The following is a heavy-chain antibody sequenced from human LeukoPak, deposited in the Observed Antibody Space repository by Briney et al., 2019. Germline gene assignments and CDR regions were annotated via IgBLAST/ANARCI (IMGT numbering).Heavy chain of an antibody. CDR1: GFTFRDYY. CDR2: ISNNGDTI. J-gene: IGHJ3*02. V-gene: IGHV3-11*01. Sequence: GGSLRLSCAASGFTFRDYYMHWVRQAPGKGLEWISYISNNGDTIYYADSVKGRFTISRDNAKNSLFLQMNSLSAEDTAVYYCATQWLVLNDAFDIWGQGTMVTVSS. D-gene: IGHD6-19*01. CDR3: ATQWLVLNDAFDI.